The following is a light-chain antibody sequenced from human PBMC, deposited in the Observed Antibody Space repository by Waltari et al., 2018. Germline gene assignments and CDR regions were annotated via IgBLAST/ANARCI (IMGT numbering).Light chain of an antibody. V-gene: IGLV3-21*03. J-gene: IGLJ2*01. Sequence: SYVLTQPPSVSVAPGKTAMITCEENNIGSKSVHWYQRKPGQAPVLVVYDYSDRPSRLPGRFSGSNSGNAATLTISRVEGGDEADYYCQVWDGNSDHVVFGGGTKLTVL. CDR2: DYS. CDR1: NIGSKS. CDR3: QVWDGNSDHVV.